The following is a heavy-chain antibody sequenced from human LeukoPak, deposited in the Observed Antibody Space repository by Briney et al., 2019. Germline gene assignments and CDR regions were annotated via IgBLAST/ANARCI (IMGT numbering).Heavy chain of an antibody. J-gene: IGHJ4*02. V-gene: IGHV3-21*01. Sequence: GGSLRLSCAASGFIFSSQIMNWVRQAPGKGLEWVSSISSSSNYIYYADSVKGRFAISRDNAKNSLYLQMNSLRAEDTAVYYCARDRDSSSPFDYWGQGTLVTVSS. CDR3: ARDRDSSSPFDY. CDR2: ISSSSNYI. D-gene: IGHD6-6*01. CDR1: GFIFSSQI.